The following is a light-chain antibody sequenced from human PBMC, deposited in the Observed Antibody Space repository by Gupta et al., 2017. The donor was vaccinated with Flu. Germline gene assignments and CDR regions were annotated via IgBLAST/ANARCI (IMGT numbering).Light chain of an antibody. J-gene: IGKJ1*01. CDR2: AAS. Sequence: GDRVTITCRASQSISSYLNWYQQKPGKAPKLLIYAASSLQSGVPSRFSGSGSGTDFTLTISSLQPEDFATYYCQQSYSTHRTFGQGTKVEIK. V-gene: IGKV1-39*01. CDR3: QQSYSTHRT. CDR1: QSISSY.